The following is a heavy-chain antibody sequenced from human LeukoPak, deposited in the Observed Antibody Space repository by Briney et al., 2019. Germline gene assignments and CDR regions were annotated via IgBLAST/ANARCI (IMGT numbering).Heavy chain of an antibody. CDR2: IFPSGGEI. Sequence: GGSLRLSCAASGFTFSTFAMIWVRQPPGKGLEWVSSIFPSGGEIHYADSVRGRFTISRDSSKNTLFLQMNGLRPEDAAVYYCAKAPVTTCRGAYCYPFDYWGQGTLVTVSS. V-gene: IGHV3-23*01. J-gene: IGHJ4*02. CDR3: AKAPVTTCRGAYCYPFDY. CDR1: GFTFSTFA. D-gene: IGHD2-21*01.